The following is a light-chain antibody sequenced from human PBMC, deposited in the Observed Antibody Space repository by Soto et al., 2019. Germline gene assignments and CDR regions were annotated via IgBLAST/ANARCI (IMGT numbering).Light chain of an antibody. CDR2: EVS. J-gene: IGLJ1*01. CDR3: FSFTTDWTHV. CDR1: SSDIGAYNY. V-gene: IGLV2-14*01. Sequence: QSVLTQPASVSGSPGQSITISCTGSSSDIGAYNYVSWFQQYPGKAPKLIISEVSNRPSGVSNRFSGSKSGTAASLTISGLQTEDEADYFCFSFTTDWTHVFEAGTTAT.